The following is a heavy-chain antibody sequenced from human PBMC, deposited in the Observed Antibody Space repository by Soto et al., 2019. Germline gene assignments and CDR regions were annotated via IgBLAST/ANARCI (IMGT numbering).Heavy chain of an antibody. D-gene: IGHD3-22*01. CDR1: GFSLSTSGVG. V-gene: IGHV2-5*02. Sequence: QITLKESGPTLVKPTQTLTLTCTFSGFSLSTSGVGVGWIRQPPGKALEWLALIYWDDDKRYSPSLKSRLTISKDTSKNKVVLTMTKMDPVDTATYYCAHRRYDSSGPKTQIWLDPWGQGTLVTVSS. J-gene: IGHJ5*02. CDR2: IYWDDDK. CDR3: AHRRYDSSGPKTQIWLDP.